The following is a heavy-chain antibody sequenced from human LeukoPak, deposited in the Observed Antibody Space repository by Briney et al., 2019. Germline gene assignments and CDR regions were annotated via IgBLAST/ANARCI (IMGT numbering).Heavy chain of an antibody. CDR2: IWYDGSNK. Sequence: GGSLRLSCVASGFTFSTYGMHWVRQAPGKGLEWVAVIWYDGSNKYYADSVTGRFTISRDNSKNTLSLQMNSLRAEDTAVYYCARDAGDSSGYYYWGQGTLVTVSS. CDR1: GFTFSTYG. V-gene: IGHV3-33*01. CDR3: ARDAGDSSGYYY. D-gene: IGHD3-22*01. J-gene: IGHJ4*02.